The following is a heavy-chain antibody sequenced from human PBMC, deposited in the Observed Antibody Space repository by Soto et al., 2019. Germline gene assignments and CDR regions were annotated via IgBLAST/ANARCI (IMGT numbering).Heavy chain of an antibody. CDR3: AREGRIVVVPAVEDAFDI. CDR2: MNPNSGNT. J-gene: IGHJ3*02. D-gene: IGHD2-2*01. CDR1: GYTFTSYD. Sequence: GASVKVSCKASGYTFTSYDINWVRQATGQGPEWMGWMNPNSGNTGYAQKFQGRVTMTRNTSISTAYMELSSLRSEDTAVYYCAREGRIVVVPAVEDAFDIWGQGTMVTVSS. V-gene: IGHV1-8*01.